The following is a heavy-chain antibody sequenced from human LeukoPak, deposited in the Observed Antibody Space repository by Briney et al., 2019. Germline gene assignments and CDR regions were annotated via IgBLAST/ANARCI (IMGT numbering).Heavy chain of an antibody. J-gene: IGHJ4*02. Sequence: RPGGSLRLSCTASGFAFDEHGMSWVRQVPGKGLEWVSGINWSGGSTGYADPLRGRFTISRDNAKNSLYLQMDSLRAEDTALYYCARAPITSPFYFDYWGQGTLVTVSS. CDR1: GFAFDEHG. CDR3: ARAPITSPFYFDY. V-gene: IGHV3-20*04. D-gene: IGHD2-2*01. CDR2: INWSGGST.